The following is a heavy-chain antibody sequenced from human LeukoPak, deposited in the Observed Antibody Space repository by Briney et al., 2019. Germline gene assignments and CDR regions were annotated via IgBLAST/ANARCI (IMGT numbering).Heavy chain of an antibody. Sequence: PSQTLSLTCTVSGGSISSGSYYWSWIRQPAGKGLEWIGHIYTSGGTNYNPSLKSRVTISVDTSKNQFSLKLSSVSAADTAVYYCARLDGDYSPLSNYYYMDVWGKGTTVTVSS. CDR1: GGSISSGSYY. J-gene: IGHJ6*03. D-gene: IGHD4-17*01. CDR3: ARLDGDYSPLSNYYYMDV. V-gene: IGHV4-61*09. CDR2: IYTSGGT.